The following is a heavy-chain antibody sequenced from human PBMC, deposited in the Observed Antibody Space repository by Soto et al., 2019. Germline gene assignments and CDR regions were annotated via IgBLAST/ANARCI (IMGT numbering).Heavy chain of an antibody. J-gene: IGHJ6*02. CDR3: ARGDREETAGVIGVRPGEYGVDV. CDR2: ISYNGGNR. D-gene: IGHD2-21*01. CDR1: GFTFSNYA. V-gene: IGHV3-30*04. Sequence: QVQLVESGGGVVQPGRSLRLSCAASGFTFSNYAMHWVRQAPGKGLECVAVISYNGGNRFYRDYVKGRFTISRDNSKNTVHLQIASLRYGDAAVYYCARGDREETAGVIGVRPGEYGVDVWGQGTTVTVSS.